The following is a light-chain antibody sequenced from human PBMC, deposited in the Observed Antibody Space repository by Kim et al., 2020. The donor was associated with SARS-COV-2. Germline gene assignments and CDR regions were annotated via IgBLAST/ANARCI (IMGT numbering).Light chain of an antibody. J-gene: IGKJ2*01. CDR2: GAS. CDR3: HQYDTWPT. CDR1: QGVSRN. V-gene: IGKV3-15*01. Sequence: SGFPGERATPACRGNQGVSRNLAWYQQKPGQAPRLLIYGASTRATGIPARFSGSGSGTEFTLTISGLQSEDFAVYYCHQYDTWPTFGQGTKLEI.